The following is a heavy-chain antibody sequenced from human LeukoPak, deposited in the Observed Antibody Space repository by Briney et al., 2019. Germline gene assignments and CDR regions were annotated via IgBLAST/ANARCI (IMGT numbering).Heavy chain of an antibody. CDR1: GFTFSSYT. J-gene: IGHJ5*02. Sequence: GGSLRLSCAASGFTFSSYTMSWVRQAPGKGLEWVSAISGSGGSTYYADSVKGRFTISRDNSKNTLYLQMNSLRAEDTAVYYCAKPGIAAAGTGWFDPWGQGTLVTVSS. CDR2: ISGSGGST. CDR3: AKPGIAAAGTGWFDP. D-gene: IGHD6-13*01. V-gene: IGHV3-23*01.